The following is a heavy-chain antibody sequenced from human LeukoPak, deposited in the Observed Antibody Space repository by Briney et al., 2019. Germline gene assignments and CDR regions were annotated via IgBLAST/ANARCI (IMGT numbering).Heavy chain of an antibody. D-gene: IGHD6-19*01. Sequence: PGGSLRLSCAASGFTFSSYATSWVRQAPGKGLEWVSAISGSGGSTYYADSVKGRFTISRDNSKNTLYLQMNSLRAEDTAVYYCAKPVPLAVAGTGGFDYWGQGTLVTVSS. J-gene: IGHJ4*02. CDR1: GFTFSSYA. V-gene: IGHV3-23*01. CDR2: ISGSGGST. CDR3: AKPVPLAVAGTGGFDY.